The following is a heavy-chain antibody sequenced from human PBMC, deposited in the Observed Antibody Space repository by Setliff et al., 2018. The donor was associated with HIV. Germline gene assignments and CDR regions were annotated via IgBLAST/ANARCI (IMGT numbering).Heavy chain of an antibody. CDR2: ISGGGDTI. D-gene: IGHD1-26*01. V-gene: IGHV3-23*01. J-gene: IGHJ3*02. Sequence: LRLSCAPSGFRFSDYTMTWVRQAPGKGLECVSGISGGGDTIYYADSVKGRFTISRDNSKNTLYLQMNSLRAEDTAVYYCARDRGWEQHWNAFDIWGQGTRVTVSS. CDR1: GFRFSDYT. CDR3: ARDRGWEQHWNAFDI.